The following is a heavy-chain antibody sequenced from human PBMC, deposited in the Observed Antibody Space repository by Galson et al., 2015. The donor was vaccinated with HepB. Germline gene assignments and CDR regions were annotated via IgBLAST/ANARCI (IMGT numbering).Heavy chain of an antibody. CDR1: GFSLSTRGMC. CDR2: IDWDDDK. Sequence: PALVKPTQTLTLTCTFSGFSLSTRGMCVSWIRQPPGKALEWLALIDWDDDKYYSTSLKTRLTISKDTSKNQVVLTMTNMDPVDTATYYCARMSAYFHGSGTYSYGMDVWGQGTTVTVTS. CDR3: ARMSAYFHGSGTYSYGMDV. D-gene: IGHD3-10*01. V-gene: IGHV2-70*01. J-gene: IGHJ6*02.